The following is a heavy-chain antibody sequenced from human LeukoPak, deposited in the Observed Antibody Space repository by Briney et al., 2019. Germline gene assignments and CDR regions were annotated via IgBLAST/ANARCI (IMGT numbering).Heavy chain of an antibody. D-gene: IGHD1-26*01. CDR1: GGSISSGGYP. CDR3: ARMLVGAYPVTHNCFDY. CDR2: IYHSGST. J-gene: IGHJ4*02. Sequence: PSQTLSLTCAVSGGSISSGGYPWSWIRQPPGKGLEWIGYIYHSGSTYYNPSLKSRVTISVDRSKNQFSLKLSSVTAADTAVYYCARMLVGAYPVTHNCFDYWGQGTLVTVSS. V-gene: IGHV4-30-2*01.